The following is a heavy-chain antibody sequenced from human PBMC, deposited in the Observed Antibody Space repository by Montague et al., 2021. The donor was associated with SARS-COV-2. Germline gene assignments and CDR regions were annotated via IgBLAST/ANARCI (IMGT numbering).Heavy chain of an antibody. Sequence: SETRSLTCTVSGGSVSSGSYYWSWIRQPPGKGLQSIGYIYYTGSTNYNPSLQSRVTISVDSSKNQLSVRLSSVTAADTAVYYCARISGITSWYYDYWGQGTLVTVSS. D-gene: IGHD1-14*01. J-gene: IGHJ4*02. CDR1: GGSVSSGSYY. CDR2: IYYTGST. V-gene: IGHV4-61*01. CDR3: ARISGITSWYYDY.